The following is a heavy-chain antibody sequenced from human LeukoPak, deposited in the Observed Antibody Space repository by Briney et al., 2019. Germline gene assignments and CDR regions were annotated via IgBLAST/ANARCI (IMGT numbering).Heavy chain of an antibody. CDR1: GFTFRNYA. CDR3: AKGGHYSFFDS. J-gene: IGHJ5*01. CDR2: VSGKGDET. Sequence: GGSLRLSCAASGFTFRNYAMTWVRQAPGKGLEWVSTVSGKGDETYYPDSVKGRFTLSRDNSKNTLYLQMNSLRAEDTAVYYCAKGGHYSFFDSWGQGTLVTVSS. D-gene: IGHD3-10*01. V-gene: IGHV3-23*01.